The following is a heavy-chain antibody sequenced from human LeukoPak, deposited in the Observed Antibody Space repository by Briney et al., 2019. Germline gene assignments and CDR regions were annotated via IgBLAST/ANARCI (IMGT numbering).Heavy chain of an antibody. J-gene: IGHJ6*03. CDR1: GFMFNDYY. D-gene: IGHD3-10*01. CDR2: ISGSVGST. Sequence: PGGSLRLSCAASGFMFNDYYMSWVRQAPGKGLEWVSAISGSVGSTYYADSVKGRFTISRDNSKNTLYLQMNSLRAEDTAVYYCAKSSWGSGSYYNVFVDYYYYMDVWGKGTTVTISS. V-gene: IGHV3-23*01. CDR3: AKSSWGSGSYYNVFVDYYYYMDV.